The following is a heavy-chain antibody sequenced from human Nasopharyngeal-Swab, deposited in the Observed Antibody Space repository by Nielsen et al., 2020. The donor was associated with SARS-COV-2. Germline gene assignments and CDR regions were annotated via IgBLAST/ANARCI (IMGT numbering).Heavy chain of an antibody. J-gene: IGHJ5*02. V-gene: IGHV3-7*01. D-gene: IGHD6-13*01. CDR1: GFTFSSYW. CDR3: ARGGRDSSSWYPYNWFDP. Sequence: GGSLRLSCAASGFTFSSYWMSWVRQAPGKGLEWVANIKQDGSEKYYVDSVKGRFTISRDNAKNSLYLQMNSLRAEDTAVYYCARGGRDSSSWYPYNWFDPWGQGTLVTVSS. CDR2: IKQDGSEK.